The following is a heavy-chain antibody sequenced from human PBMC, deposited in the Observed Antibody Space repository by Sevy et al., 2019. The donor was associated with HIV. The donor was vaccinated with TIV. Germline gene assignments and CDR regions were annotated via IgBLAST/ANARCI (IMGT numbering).Heavy chain of an antibody. CDR3: AKGDRSFYGIDV. Sequence: GGSLRLSCAASGFTFGTYVMNRVRQAPWKGLEWVSGISGSSGSTYYADSVKGRITISRDNSKKTVYLQMNSLRAEDTAVYYCAKGDRSFYGIDVWGQGTTVTVSS. V-gene: IGHV3-23*01. CDR1: GFTFGTYV. J-gene: IGHJ6*02. D-gene: IGHD2-15*01. CDR2: ISGSSGST.